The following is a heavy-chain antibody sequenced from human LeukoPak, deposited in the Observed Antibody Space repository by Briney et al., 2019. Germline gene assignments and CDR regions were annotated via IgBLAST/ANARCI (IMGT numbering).Heavy chain of an antibody. CDR2: IYYSGST. D-gene: IGHD3-16*01. J-gene: IGHJ4*02. V-gene: IGHV4-59*01. CDR1: GGSISSYF. Sequence: SETLSLTCTVSGGSISSYFWRWIRQPPGKGLAWIGYIYYSGSTNYNPSLKSRVTISVDTSKNQFSLKLSSVTAAGTAVYYCARAAWGGTYFDYWGQGTLVTVSS. CDR3: ARAAWGGTYFDY.